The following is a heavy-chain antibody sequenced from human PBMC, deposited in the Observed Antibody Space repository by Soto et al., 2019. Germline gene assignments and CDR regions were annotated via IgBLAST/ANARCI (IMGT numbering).Heavy chain of an antibody. CDR3: ARGGYYDSSGPLGDAFDI. CDR1: GFTFSSYA. D-gene: IGHD3-22*01. J-gene: IGHJ3*02. Sequence: GGSLRLSCAASGFTFSSYAMHWVRQAPGKGLEWVAVISYDGSNKYYADSVKGRFTISRDNSKNTLYLQMNSLRAEDTAVYYCARGGYYDSSGPLGDAFDIWGQGTMVTVSS. CDR2: ISYDGSNK. V-gene: IGHV3-30-3*01.